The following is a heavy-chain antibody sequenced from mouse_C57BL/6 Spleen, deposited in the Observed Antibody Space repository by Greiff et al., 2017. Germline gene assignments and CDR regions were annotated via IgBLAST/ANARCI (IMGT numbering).Heavy chain of an antibody. CDR1: GYTFTDYE. CDR3: TRGGYYGSSYAMDY. Sequence: VQLQQPGAELVRPGASVTLSCKASGYTFTDYEMHWVKQTPVHGLEWIGAIDPETGGTAYNQKFKGKAILTADKSSSTAYIGLRSLTSEDSAVYYCTRGGYYGSSYAMDYWGQGTSVTVSS. J-gene: IGHJ4*01. V-gene: IGHV1-15*01. CDR2: IDPETGGT. D-gene: IGHD1-1*01.